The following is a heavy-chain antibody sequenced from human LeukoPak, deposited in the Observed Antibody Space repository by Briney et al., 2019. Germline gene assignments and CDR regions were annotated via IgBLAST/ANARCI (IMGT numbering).Heavy chain of an antibody. CDR2: IYHSGNT. CDR3: ARQVSWSTSGGNWFDP. V-gene: IGHV4-38-2*01. J-gene: IGHJ5*02. Sequence: SETLSLTCAVSGYSISSGYYWGWIRQPPGKGLEWIGSIYHSGNTYYNPSFKSRVTISVDTSKNQFSLKLNSVTAADTAVYYCARQVSWSTSGGNWFDPWGQGTLVTVSS. D-gene: IGHD3-3*01. CDR1: GYSISSGYY.